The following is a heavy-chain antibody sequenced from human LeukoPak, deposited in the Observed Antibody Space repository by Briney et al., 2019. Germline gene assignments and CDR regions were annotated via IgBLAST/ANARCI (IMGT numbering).Heavy chain of an antibody. D-gene: IGHD6-13*01. Sequence: GGSLRLSCAASGFTFSSYAMSWVRQAPGKGLEWVSAISGSGGSTYYADSVKGRFTISRDNSKNTLYLQMNSLRAEDTAVYYWAKVTVIAAAGRFDYWGQGPWSPSPQ. V-gene: IGHV3-23*01. CDR2: ISGSGGST. CDR1: GFTFSSYA. CDR3: AKVTVIAAAGRFDY. J-gene: IGHJ4*02.